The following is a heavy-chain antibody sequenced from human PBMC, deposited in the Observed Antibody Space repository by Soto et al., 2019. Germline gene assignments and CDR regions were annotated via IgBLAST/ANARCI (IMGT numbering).Heavy chain of an antibody. J-gene: IGHJ6*02. Sequence: QVQLVESGGGVVQPGRSLRLSCAASGFTFSSYGMHWVRQAPGKGLEWVAVISYDGSNKYYADSVKGRFTISRDNSKNTLYLQMNSLRAEDTAVYYCAKGGHYYYGMDVWGQGTTVTVSS. CDR1: GFTFSSYG. CDR2: ISYDGSNK. CDR3: AKGGHYYYGMDV. V-gene: IGHV3-30*18.